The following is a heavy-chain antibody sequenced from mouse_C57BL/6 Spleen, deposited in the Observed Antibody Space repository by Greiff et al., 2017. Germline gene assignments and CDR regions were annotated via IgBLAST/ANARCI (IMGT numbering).Heavy chain of an antibody. CDR1: GYAFSSSW. J-gene: IGHJ2*01. D-gene: IGHD2-4*01. Sequence: QVQLQQSGPELVKPGASVKISCKASGYAFSSSWMNWVKQRPGKGLEWIGRIYPGDGGTNYNGKFKGKATLTADKSSSTAYMQLSSLTSEDSAVYFCAVIYDYSLFDYWGQGTTLTVSS. CDR2: IYPGDGGT. CDR3: AVIYDYSLFDY. V-gene: IGHV1-82*01.